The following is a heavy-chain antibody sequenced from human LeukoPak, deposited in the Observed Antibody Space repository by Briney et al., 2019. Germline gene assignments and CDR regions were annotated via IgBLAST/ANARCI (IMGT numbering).Heavy chain of an antibody. CDR2: ISPYNGNT. J-gene: IGHJ4*02. Sequence: ASVKVSCKASGYTFSDYGITWVRQAPGQGLTWMGWISPYNGNTDYAQKFQGRVTMTTDTSTNTAYLELRRLRSDDTAVYYCARDFNVLRFLGDYWSQGTLVTVSS. CDR3: ARDFNVLRFLGDY. D-gene: IGHD3-3*01. V-gene: IGHV1-18*04. CDR1: GYTFSDYG.